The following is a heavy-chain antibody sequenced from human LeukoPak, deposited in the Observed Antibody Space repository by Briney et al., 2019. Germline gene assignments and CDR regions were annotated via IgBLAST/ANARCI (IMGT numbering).Heavy chain of an antibody. Sequence: PSETLSLTCTVSGGSISSSGYYWGWIRQPPGKGLEWIGSISYSGTTYYNPSLKSRVTISVDTSKNQFSLKLSSVAAADTAVYYCARITDRTIFGEIMHGFDIWGQGTPVTVSS. D-gene: IGHD3-3*01. V-gene: IGHV4-39*01. CDR3: ARITDRTIFGEIMHGFDI. J-gene: IGHJ3*02. CDR2: ISYSGTT. CDR1: GGSISSSGYY.